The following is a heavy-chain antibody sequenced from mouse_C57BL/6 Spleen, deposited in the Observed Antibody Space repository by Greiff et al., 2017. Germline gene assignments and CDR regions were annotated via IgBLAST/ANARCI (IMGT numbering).Heavy chain of an antibody. CDR3: ASRGITTGAMGY. Sequence: QVQLQQPGAELVKPGASVKVSCKASGYTFTSYWMHWVKQRPGQGLEWIGRIHPSDSDTNYNQKFKGKATLTVEKSSRTVYMQLSSLTSEDSAVYYCASRGITTGAMGYWGQGTSVTVSS. D-gene: IGHD1-1*01. CDR1: GYTFTSYW. V-gene: IGHV1-74*01. CDR2: IHPSDSDT. J-gene: IGHJ4*01.